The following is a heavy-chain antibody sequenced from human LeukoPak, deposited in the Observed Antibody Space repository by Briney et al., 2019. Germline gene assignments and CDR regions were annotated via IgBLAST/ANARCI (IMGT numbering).Heavy chain of an antibody. J-gene: IGHJ4*02. CDR3: ARVITGSTFGQFDY. CDR2: INGDGSRT. CDR1: GFTFSDYW. Sequence: GGSLRLSCTASGFTFSDYWMHWVRQAPGKGQVWVSRINGDGSRTDYADRVKGRFTISRDNAKNTVFLQMNSLRAEDAAVYYCARVITGSTFGQFDYWGQGALATVSS. D-gene: IGHD3-16*01. V-gene: IGHV3-74*01.